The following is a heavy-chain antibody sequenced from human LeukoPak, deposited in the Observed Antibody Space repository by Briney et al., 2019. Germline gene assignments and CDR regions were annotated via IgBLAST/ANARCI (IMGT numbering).Heavy chain of an antibody. CDR2: MNPNSGNT. V-gene: IGHV1-8*01. Sequence: RASVKVSCKASGYTFTSYDINWVRQATGQGLEWMGWMNPNSGNTGYAQKFQGRVTMTRNTSISTAYMELSSLGSEDTAVYYCASMLRWSVYYYGMDVWGQGTTVTVSS. CDR1: GYTFTSYD. D-gene: IGHD4-23*01. CDR3: ASMLRWSVYYYGMDV. J-gene: IGHJ6*02.